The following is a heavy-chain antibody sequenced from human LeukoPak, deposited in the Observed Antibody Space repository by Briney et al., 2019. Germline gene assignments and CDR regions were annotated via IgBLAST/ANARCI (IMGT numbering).Heavy chain of an antibody. CDR3: ARDPRWLRGDAFDI. J-gene: IGHJ3*02. V-gene: IGHV4-38-2*02. Sequence: SETLSLTCTVSGYSISSGYYWGWIRQPPGKGLEWIGSIYHSGSTYYNPSLKSRVTISVDTSKNQFSLKLSSVTAADTAVYYCARDPRWLRGDAFDIWGQGTMVTVSS. D-gene: IGHD5-12*01. CDR1: GYSISSGYY. CDR2: IYHSGST.